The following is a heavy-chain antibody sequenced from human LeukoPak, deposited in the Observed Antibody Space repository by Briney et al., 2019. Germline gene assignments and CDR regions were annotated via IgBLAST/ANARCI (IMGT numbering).Heavy chain of an antibody. V-gene: IGHV4-31*03. Sequence: SETLSLTCTVSGGSISSGGYYWSWIRQHPGKGLEWVGYIYYSGSTYYNPSLKSRVTISVDTSKNQFSLKLSSVTAADTAVYYCARDAMVREIDYWGQGTLVTVSS. D-gene: IGHD3-10*01. J-gene: IGHJ4*02. CDR1: GGSISSGGYY. CDR3: ARDAMVREIDY. CDR2: IYYSGST.